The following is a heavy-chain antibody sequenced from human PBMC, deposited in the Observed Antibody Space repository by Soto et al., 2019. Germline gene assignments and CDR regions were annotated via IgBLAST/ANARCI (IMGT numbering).Heavy chain of an antibody. CDR1: GFTFRSYA. J-gene: IGHJ6*02. CDR3: AKDQTLYYDSSGYYYRPSDGMDV. V-gene: IGHV3-23*01. CDR2: ISGSGGST. D-gene: IGHD3-22*01. Sequence: WGSLRRSCAASGFTFRSYAMSWVRQAPGKGLEWVSAISGSGGSTYYADSVKGRFTISRDNSKNTLYLQMNSLRAEDTAVYYCAKDQTLYYDSSGYYYRPSDGMDVWGQGTTVTVSS.